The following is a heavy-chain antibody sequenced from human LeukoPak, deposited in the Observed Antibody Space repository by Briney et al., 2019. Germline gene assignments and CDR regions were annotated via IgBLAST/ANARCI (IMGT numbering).Heavy chain of an antibody. Sequence: GGSLRLSCAASGFSFRNFAMSWVRQAPARGPEWVSSIRGDGETFYGESVKGRFTLSRDDSRNTVYLQLNNLRVEDTAIYYCAKANWVSNADAVWWGRGTHVTVPS. V-gene: IGHV3-23*01. D-gene: IGHD1-1*01. J-gene: IGHJ4*02. CDR3: AKANWVSNADAVW. CDR2: IRGDGET. CDR1: GFSFRNFA.